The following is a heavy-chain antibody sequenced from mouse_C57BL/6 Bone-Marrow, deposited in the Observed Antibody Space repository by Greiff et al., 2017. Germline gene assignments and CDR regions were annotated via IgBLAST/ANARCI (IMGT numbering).Heavy chain of an antibody. Sequence: QVQLQQPGAELVRPGSSVKLSCKASGYTFTSYWMDWVKQRPGQGLEWIGNIYPSDSETHYNQKFKDKDTLTVDKSSSTAYMQLSSLTSEDSAVYYCAKISTVVATDWYFDVWGTGTTVTVSS. CDR2: IYPSDSET. D-gene: IGHD1-1*01. CDR3: AKISTVVATDWYFDV. CDR1: GYTFTSYW. J-gene: IGHJ1*03. V-gene: IGHV1-61*01.